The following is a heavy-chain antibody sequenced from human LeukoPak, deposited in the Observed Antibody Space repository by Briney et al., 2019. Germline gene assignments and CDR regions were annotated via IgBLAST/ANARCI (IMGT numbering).Heavy chain of an antibody. J-gene: IGHJ4*02. D-gene: IGHD6-13*01. CDR2: IIPIFGIA. CDR1: GGTFSSYA. V-gene: IGHV1-69*04. Sequence: ASVKVSCKASGGTFSSYAISWVRQAPGQGLEWMGRIIPIFGIANYAQKFQGRVTITADKSTSTAYMELSSLRSEDTAVYYCARELVGQLAKFDYWGQGTLVTVSS. CDR3: ARELVGQLAKFDY.